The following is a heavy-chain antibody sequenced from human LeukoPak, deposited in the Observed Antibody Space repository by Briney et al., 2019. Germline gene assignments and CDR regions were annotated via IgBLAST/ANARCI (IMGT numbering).Heavy chain of an antibody. CDR1: GFTFSRYS. V-gene: IGHV3-21*01. Sequence: PGGSLRLSCAASGFTFSRYSMNWVRQAPGKGLEWVSSISSSSSYIYYADSVKGRFTISRDNAKNSLYLQMNSLRAEDTAVYYCARDEGLVLVVGMDVWGQGTTVTVSS. J-gene: IGHJ6*02. CDR3: ARDEGLVLVVGMDV. CDR2: ISSSSSYI. D-gene: IGHD2-8*02.